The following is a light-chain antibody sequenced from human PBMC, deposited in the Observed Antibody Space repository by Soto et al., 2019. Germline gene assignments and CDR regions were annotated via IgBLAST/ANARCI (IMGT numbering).Light chain of an antibody. V-gene: IGKV3-20*01. Sequence: VLSQSPGTLSVSPGERATLSCKASQSVDPSYLCWFQQRPGQAPRLLIYGTSNRATGIPDRFSGSGSGTDFTLTISRVAPEDIAVYFCQQYGGSAGWTFGQRTKVAIK. J-gene: IGKJ1*01. CDR1: QSVDPSY. CDR2: GTS. CDR3: QQYGGSAGWT.